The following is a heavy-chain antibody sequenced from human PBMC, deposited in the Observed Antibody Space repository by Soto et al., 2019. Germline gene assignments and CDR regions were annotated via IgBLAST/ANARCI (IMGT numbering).Heavy chain of an antibody. CDR1: GFTFSSYG. CDR3: AREGDYGQGYYYYYMDV. Sequence: PGGSLRLSCAASGFTFSSYGMHWVRQAPGKGLEWVAVIWYDGSNKYYADSVKGRFTISRDNSKNTLYLQMNSLRAEDTAVYYCAREGDYGQGYYYYYMDVWGKGPTVTVSS. J-gene: IGHJ6*03. V-gene: IGHV3-33*01. D-gene: IGHD4-17*01. CDR2: IWYDGSNK.